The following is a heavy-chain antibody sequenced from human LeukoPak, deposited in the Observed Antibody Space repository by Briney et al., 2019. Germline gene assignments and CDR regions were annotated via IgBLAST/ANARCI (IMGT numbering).Heavy chain of an antibody. CDR1: GGSISSYY. D-gene: IGHD5-12*01. J-gene: IGHJ3*02. V-gene: IGHV4-59*01. CDR2: IYYSGST. Sequence: PSETLSLTCTVSGGSISSYYWSWIRQPPGKGLEWIGYIYYSGSTNYNPSLKSRVTISVDTSKNQFSLKLSSVTAADTAVYYCAREVDGTQGAFDIWGQGTMVTVSS. CDR3: AREVDGTQGAFDI.